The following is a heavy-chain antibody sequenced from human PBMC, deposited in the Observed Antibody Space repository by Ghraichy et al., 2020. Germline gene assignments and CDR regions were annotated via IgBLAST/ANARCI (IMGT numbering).Heavy chain of an antibody. V-gene: IGHV4-34*01. CDR2: INHSGST. Sequence: SETLSLTCAVYGGSFSGYYWSWIRQPPGKGLEWIGEINHSGSTNYNPSLKSRVTISVDTSKNQFSLKLSSVTAADTAVYYCARAPMGMIVVVITRRSHYYGMDVWGQGTTVTVSS. CDR1: GGSFSGYY. J-gene: IGHJ6*02. CDR3: ARAPMGMIVVVITRRSHYYGMDV. D-gene: IGHD3-22*01.